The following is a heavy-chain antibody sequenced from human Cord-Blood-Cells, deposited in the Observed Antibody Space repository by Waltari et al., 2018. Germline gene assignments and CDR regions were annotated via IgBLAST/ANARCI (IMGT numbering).Heavy chain of an antibody. J-gene: IGHJ4*02. CDR2: INHSGST. CDR1: GGSFSGYY. Sequence: QVQLQQWGAGLLKPSETLSLTCAVYGGSFSGYYWSWIRQPPGKGLEWIGEINHSGSTNYNPSLESRLTISVDTSKNQFSLKLSSVTAADTAVYYCARQRSDFWSGYFPYYFDYWGQGTLVTVSS. V-gene: IGHV4-34*01. D-gene: IGHD3-3*01. CDR3: ARQRSDFWSGYFPYYFDY.